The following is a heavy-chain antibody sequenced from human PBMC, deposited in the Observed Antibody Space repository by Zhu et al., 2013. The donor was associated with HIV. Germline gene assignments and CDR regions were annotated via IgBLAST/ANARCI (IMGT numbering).Heavy chain of an antibody. CDR1: GYTFNSNY. D-gene: IGHD1-1*01. J-gene: IGHJ4*02. CDR2: VDPSSGAT. CDR3: AREVKDTFSTTRRRYYDL. Sequence: QVQLVQSGAEARRPGTSVKVSCKASGYTFNSNYIHWVRQAPGEGPEWLGIVDPSSGATKYAQKFQGRVTMTRDTSTRTVFVELRGLKSDDTAIYYCAREVKDTFSTTRRRYYDLWGQGSLVTVSS. V-gene: IGHV1-46*02.